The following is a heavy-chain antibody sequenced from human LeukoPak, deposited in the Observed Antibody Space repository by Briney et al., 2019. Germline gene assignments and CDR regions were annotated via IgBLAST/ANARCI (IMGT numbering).Heavy chain of an antibody. V-gene: IGHV4-61*01. Sequence: SETLSLTCTVSGGSVSSGSYYWSWIRQPPGKGLEWIGHIYYSGSTNYNPSLKSRVTISVDTSKNQFSLKLSSVTAADTAVYYCARSTGSQLLWFGEFDYWGQGTLVTVSS. J-gene: IGHJ4*02. CDR2: IYYSGST. CDR1: GGSVSSGSYY. D-gene: IGHD3-10*01. CDR3: ARSTGSQLLWFGEFDY.